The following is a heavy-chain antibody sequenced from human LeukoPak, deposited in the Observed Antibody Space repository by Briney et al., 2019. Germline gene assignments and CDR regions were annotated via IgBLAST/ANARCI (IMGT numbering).Heavy chain of an antibody. CDR2: IFPGDSDT. D-gene: IGHD4-23*01. CDR3: ARLPAEAYCGNRVGAY. V-gene: IGHV5-51*01. J-gene: IGHJ4*02. CDR1: GYIFSSYW. Sequence: GESLKISCSGSGYIFSSYWIAWVRQMPGKGLEWMGIIFPGDSDTRYSPSFQGQVTISADRSISTAYLQWSSLKASDTAMYYCARLPAEAYCGNRVGAYWGQGTLVTASS.